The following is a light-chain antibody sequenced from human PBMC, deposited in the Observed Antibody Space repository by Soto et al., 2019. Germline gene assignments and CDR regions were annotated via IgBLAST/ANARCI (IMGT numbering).Light chain of an antibody. CDR3: QQRSNWPPDT. CDR2: DAS. V-gene: IGKV3-11*01. CDR1: QSVSSY. J-gene: IGKJ5*01. Sequence: EMVLTQSPATLSLSPGERATLSGPASQSVSSYLAWYQQKPGQAPRLLIYDASNRATGIPARFSGSGSGTDFTLTISSLEPEDFAVYYCQQRSNWPPDTFGQGTRLEIK.